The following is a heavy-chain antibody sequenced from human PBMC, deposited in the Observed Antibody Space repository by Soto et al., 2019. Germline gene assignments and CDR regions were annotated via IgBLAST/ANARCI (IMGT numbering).Heavy chain of an antibody. V-gene: IGHV1-69*06. Sequence: QVQLVQSGAEVKKPGSSVKVSCKASGGTFSSYAISWVRQAPGQGLEWMGGIIPIFGTAHYAQKFQGRVMITADKSTSTAYMELSSVRSEDTAVDYCARSDLSGWLDYWGQGTLVTVSS. CDR1: GGTFSSYA. D-gene: IGHD3-10*01. J-gene: IGHJ4*02. CDR2: IIPIFGTA. CDR3: ARSDLSGWLDY.